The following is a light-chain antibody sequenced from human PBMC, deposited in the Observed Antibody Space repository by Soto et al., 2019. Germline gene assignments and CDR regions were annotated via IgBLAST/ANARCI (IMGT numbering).Light chain of an antibody. J-gene: IGKJ1*01. Sequence: DIQMTQSPSTLSASVGDGVTITCRASQSISSWLAWYQQKPGKAPKLLIYDASSLESGVPSRFSGSGSGTEFTLTISSLQPDDFATHYCQQYNSYSGTFGQGTKVDIK. CDR3: QQYNSYSGT. V-gene: IGKV1-5*01. CDR2: DAS. CDR1: QSISSW.